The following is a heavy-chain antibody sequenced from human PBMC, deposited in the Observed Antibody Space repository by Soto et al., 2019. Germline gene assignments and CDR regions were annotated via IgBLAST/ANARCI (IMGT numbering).Heavy chain of an antibody. CDR3: ARPVGAVNVLRFLEGPNWFSP. J-gene: IGHJ5*02. CDR1: GYSFTSYW. Sequence: GESLKTPCKGPGYSFTSYWIGWVRQMPVKGVEWMGIIYPCDSDTRNSPSFQGQVTISAVKSISPAYLQWSSLKASDTAMYYCARPVGAVNVLRFLEGPNWFSPWGQGTLVTVS. CDR2: IYPCDSDT. D-gene: IGHD3-3*01. V-gene: IGHV5-51*01.